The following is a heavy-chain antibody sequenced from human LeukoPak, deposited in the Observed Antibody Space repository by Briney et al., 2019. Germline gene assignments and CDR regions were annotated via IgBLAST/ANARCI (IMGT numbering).Heavy chain of an antibody. Sequence: PGGSLRLSCAASGFTFSNSAMSWVRQAPGKGLEWVSAISGSGGSTYYTDSVKGRFTISRDNFKNTLYLQMNSLKTEDTAVYYCTRRSSAAGRQYFDYWGQGTLVTVSS. D-gene: IGHD6-13*01. V-gene: IGHV3-23*01. CDR3: TRRSSAAGRQYFDY. CDR2: ISGSGGST. J-gene: IGHJ4*02. CDR1: GFTFSNSA.